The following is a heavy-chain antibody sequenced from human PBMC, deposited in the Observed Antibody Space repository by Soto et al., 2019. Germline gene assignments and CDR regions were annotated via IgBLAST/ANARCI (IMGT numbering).Heavy chain of an antibody. J-gene: IGHJ4*02. Sequence: PGGSLRLSCAASGFTFNSYAMSWVRQAPGKGLEWVSTIGNSGDTTYYTDSVKGRFTISRDNSKKTLYLQMNSLRAEDTAVYYCAKTISTGWAQSDYWGQGTLVTVSS. CDR1: GFTFNSYA. D-gene: IGHD6-25*01. CDR2: IGNSGDTT. CDR3: AKTISTGWAQSDY. V-gene: IGHV3-23*01.